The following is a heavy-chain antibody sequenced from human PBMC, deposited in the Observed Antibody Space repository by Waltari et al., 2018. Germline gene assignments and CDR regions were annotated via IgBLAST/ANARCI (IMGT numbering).Heavy chain of an antibody. CDR3: AKEHEGYYDFWTGYPSDF. V-gene: IGHV3-23*04. J-gene: IGHJ4*02. Sequence: EVQLVESGGGLVQPGGSLRLSCAASGFTFTTYAMSWVRQAPGKGLEWVSAINYSGGTTYYADSVMGRFTISRDNSKNTLYLQMNSLRAEDTAIYYCAKEHEGYYDFWTGYPSDFWGQGTLVTVSS. D-gene: IGHD3-3*01. CDR1: GFTFTTYA. CDR2: INYSGGTT.